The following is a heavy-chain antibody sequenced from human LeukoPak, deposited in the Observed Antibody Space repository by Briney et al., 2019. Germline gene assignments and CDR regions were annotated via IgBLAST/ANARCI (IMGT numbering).Heavy chain of an antibody. Sequence: GGSLRLSCAASGFTFSSYWMHWVRQAPGKGLVWVSRINSDGSSTSYVDSVKGRFTISRDNAKNTLYLQMNSLRAEDTAVYYCAREPYYQSVFDYWGQGTLVTVSS. CDR3: AREPYYQSVFDY. V-gene: IGHV3-74*01. J-gene: IGHJ4*02. CDR1: GFTFSSYW. CDR2: INSDGSST. D-gene: IGHD1-26*01.